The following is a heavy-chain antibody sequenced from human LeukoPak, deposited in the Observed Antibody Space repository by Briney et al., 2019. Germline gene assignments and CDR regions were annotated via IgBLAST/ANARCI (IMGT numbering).Heavy chain of an antibody. CDR3: AKDEGPYYHDSSGPSPFDY. D-gene: IGHD3-22*01. CDR1: GFTFSSYA. J-gene: IGHJ4*02. CDR2: ISGSGGST. V-gene: IGHV3-23*01. Sequence: PGGSLRLSCAASGFTFSSYAMSWVRQAPGKGLEWVSAISGSGGSTYYADSVKGRFTISRDNSKNTLYLQMNSLRAEDTAVYYCAKDEGPYYHDSSGPSPFDYWGQGTLVTVSS.